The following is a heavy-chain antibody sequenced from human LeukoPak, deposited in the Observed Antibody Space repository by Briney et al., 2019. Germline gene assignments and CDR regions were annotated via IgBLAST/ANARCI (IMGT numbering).Heavy chain of an antibody. J-gene: IGHJ4*02. V-gene: IGHV1-18*01. CDR2: ISAYNGNT. Sequence: ASVKVSCKASGYTFTSYGISWVRQAPGQGLEWMGWISAYNGNTNYAQKLQGRVTMTTDTSTSTAYMELRSLRSDDTAVYYCARGGVYDSSGYPLDYWGQGTLVTVSS. CDR1: GYTFTSYG. D-gene: IGHD3-22*01. CDR3: ARGGVYDSSGYPLDY.